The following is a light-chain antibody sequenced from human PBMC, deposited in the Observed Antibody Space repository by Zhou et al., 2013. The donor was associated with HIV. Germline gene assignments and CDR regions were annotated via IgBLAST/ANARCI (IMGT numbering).Light chain of an antibody. CDR2: GAS. Sequence: DIQLTQSPLSLSASVGDTVNVTCRATQTISTYLNWFQQTAGKAPKLLIFGASTLQSGVPPRFRGSGSGTQFILTITSVQPEDIATYYCQQSYSTPLTFGGGTKVEIK. CDR3: QQSYSTPLT. V-gene: IGKV1-39*01. J-gene: IGKJ4*01. CDR1: QTISTY.